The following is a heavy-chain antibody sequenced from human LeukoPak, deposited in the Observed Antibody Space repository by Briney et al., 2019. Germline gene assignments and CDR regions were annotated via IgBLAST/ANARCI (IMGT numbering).Heavy chain of an antibody. V-gene: IGHV4-4*07. Sequence: SETLSLSCSVSGGSVRSYFWGWIRQPAGKELEWIGRVHNDGVSDYSPSLKGRVSMSIDTSKNEFSLRLNSVTAADTAVYFCTRDPGGSYRETRGDWFDPWGPGILVAVSS. CDR3: TRDPGGSYRETRGDWFDP. D-gene: IGHD1-26*01. J-gene: IGHJ5*02. CDR2: VHNDGVS. CDR1: GGSVRSYF.